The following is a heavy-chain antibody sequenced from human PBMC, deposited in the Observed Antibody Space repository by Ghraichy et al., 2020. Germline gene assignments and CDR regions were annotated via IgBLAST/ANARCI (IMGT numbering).Heavy chain of an antibody. CDR2: ISYDGSNK. Sequence: GGSLRLSCAASGFTFSSYGMHWVRQAPGKGLEWVAVISYDGSNKYYADSVKGRFTISRDNSKNTLYLQMNSLRAEDTAVYYCAKDRGAAAGRDLIYWGQGTLVTVSS. CDR3: AKDRGAAAGRDLIY. CDR1: GFTFSSYG. V-gene: IGHV3-30*18. D-gene: IGHD6-13*01. J-gene: IGHJ4*02.